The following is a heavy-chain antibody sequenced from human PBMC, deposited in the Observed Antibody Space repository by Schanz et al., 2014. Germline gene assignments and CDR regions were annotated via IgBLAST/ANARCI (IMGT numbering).Heavy chain of an antibody. CDR2: VSSDGNND. J-gene: IGHJ5*01. V-gene: IGHV3-30*18. CDR3: AKQHIVRGVIYLNWFDS. Sequence: VHLLESGGGLVQPGGSLRLSCAASRFTVTNAWMSWVRQAPGKGLEWVALVSSDGNNDYYTDSVKGRFTISRDNSKNTVHLQMNSLRAEDTAVYYCAKQHIVRGVIYLNWFDSWGQGTLVTVSS. D-gene: IGHD3-10*01. CDR1: RFTVTNAW.